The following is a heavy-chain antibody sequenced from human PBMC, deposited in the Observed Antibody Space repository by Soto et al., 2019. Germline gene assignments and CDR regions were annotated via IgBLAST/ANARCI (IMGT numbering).Heavy chain of an antibody. D-gene: IGHD3-3*01. CDR2: IIPIFGTA. J-gene: IGHJ5*02. V-gene: IGHV1-69*06. Sequence: SVKVSCKASGGTFSSYAISWVRQAPGQGLEWMGGIIPIFGTANYAQKFQGRVTITADKSTSTAYMELSSLRSEDTAVYYCARGQGGLRFLEWLSNWFDPWGQGTLVTVSS. CDR3: ARGQGGLRFLEWLSNWFDP. CDR1: GGTFSSYA.